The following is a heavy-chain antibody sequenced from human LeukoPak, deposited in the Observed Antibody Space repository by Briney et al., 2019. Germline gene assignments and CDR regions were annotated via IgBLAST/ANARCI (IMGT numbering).Heavy chain of an antibody. CDR3: ARDASPGYDYDILTGYYPFDY. CDR2: INWNGGST. V-gene: IGHV3-20*04. CDR1: GFTFDDYG. D-gene: IGHD3-9*01. J-gene: IGHJ4*02. Sequence: GGSLRLSCAASGFTFDDYGMSWVRHAPGKGLEWVSGINWNGGSTGYADSVKGRFTISRDNAKNSLYLQMNSLRAEDTALYYCARDASPGYDYDILTGYYPFDYWGQGTLVTVSS.